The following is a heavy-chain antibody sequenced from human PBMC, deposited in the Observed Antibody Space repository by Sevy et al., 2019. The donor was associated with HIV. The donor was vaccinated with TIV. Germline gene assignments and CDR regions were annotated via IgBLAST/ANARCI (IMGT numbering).Heavy chain of an antibody. CDR1: GFTFSSYG. Sequence: GGSLRLSCAASGFTFSSYGMHWVRQAPGKGLERVAVISYDGSNKYYADSVKGRFTISRDNSKNTLYLQMNSLRAEDTAVYYCAKLVAVAGTSWFDPWGQGTLVTVSS. V-gene: IGHV3-30*18. J-gene: IGHJ5*02. D-gene: IGHD6-19*01. CDR3: AKLVAVAGTSWFDP. CDR2: ISYDGSNK.